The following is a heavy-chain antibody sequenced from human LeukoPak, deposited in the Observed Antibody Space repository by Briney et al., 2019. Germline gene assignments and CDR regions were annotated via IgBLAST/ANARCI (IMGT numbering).Heavy chain of an antibody. CDR2: INPNSGGT. Sequence: ASVKVSCKASGYTFTGCYMHWVRQAPGQGLEWMGWINPNSGGTNYAQKFQGRVTMTRDTSISTAYMELSRLRSDDTAVYYCAVQPRIITMIPYWGQGTLVTVSS. V-gene: IGHV1-2*02. D-gene: IGHD3-22*01. J-gene: IGHJ4*02. CDR1: GYTFTGCY. CDR3: AVQPRIITMIPY.